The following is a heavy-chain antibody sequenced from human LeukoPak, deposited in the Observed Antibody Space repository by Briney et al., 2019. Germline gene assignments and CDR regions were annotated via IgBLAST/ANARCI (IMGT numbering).Heavy chain of an antibody. CDR1: GGSFSGYY. CDR2: INHSGST. J-gene: IGHJ5*02. CDR3: ATLMYSSSWKWFDP. D-gene: IGHD6-13*01. Sequence: SETLSLTCAVYGGSFSGYYWSWIRQPPRKGLEGVGEINHSGSTNYKPSLKSRVTISVDTSKNQFSLKLSSVTAADTAVYYCATLMYSSSWKWFDPWGQGTLVTVSS. V-gene: IGHV4-34*01.